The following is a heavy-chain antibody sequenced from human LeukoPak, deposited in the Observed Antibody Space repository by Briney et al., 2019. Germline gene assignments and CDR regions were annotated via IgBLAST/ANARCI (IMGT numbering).Heavy chain of an antibody. Sequence: PSETLSLTCTVSGGSLSSSSYYWGWIRQPPGKGLEWIGYIYYSGSTNYNPSLKTRVTTSVDTSKNQFSLKLSSVTAADTAVYYCARVINYYGSGSYFLFDYWGQGTLVTVSS. J-gene: IGHJ4*02. CDR3: ARVINYYGSGSYFLFDY. CDR1: GGSLSSSSYY. CDR2: IYYSGST. V-gene: IGHV4-61*01. D-gene: IGHD3-10*01.